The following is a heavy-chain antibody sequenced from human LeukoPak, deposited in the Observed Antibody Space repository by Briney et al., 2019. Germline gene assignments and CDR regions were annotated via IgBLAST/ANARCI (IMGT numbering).Heavy chain of an antibody. V-gene: IGHV3-33*06. Sequence: GGPLRLSCAASGFSFSDYGVHWVRQAPGKGLEWVAVIWYDGSIKYYADSVKGRFTISRDNSRNTVYLQMNSLRSEDTAVYYCVKVFNWYFDLWGRGTLVTVSS. CDR1: GFSFSDYG. J-gene: IGHJ2*01. CDR3: VKVFNWYFDL. CDR2: IWYDGSIK.